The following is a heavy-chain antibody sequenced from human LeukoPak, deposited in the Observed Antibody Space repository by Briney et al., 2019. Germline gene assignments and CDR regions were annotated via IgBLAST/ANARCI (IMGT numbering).Heavy chain of an antibody. CDR3: ARGGSYLSAFDI. CDR2: IYSGGST. D-gene: IGHD1-26*01. CDR1: GFTFSSYN. J-gene: IGHJ3*02. Sequence: GGSLRLSCAASGFTFSSYNMNWVRQAPGKGLEWVSIIYSGGSTFYADSVKGRFTTSRDNSKNTLYLQMNSLRAEDTAVYYCARGGSYLSAFDIWGQGTMVTVSS. V-gene: IGHV3-53*01.